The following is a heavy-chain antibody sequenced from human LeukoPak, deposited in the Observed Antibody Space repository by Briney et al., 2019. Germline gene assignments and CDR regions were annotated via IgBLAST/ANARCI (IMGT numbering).Heavy chain of an antibody. J-gene: IGHJ4*02. D-gene: IGHD3-10*01. Sequence: GGSLRLSCAASGFTFTSYAMTWVRQAPGKGLEWVSVISGSGRNTYYADSVRGRFTISRDNSKNSLFLQMNYLRAEDTAIYYCARDLAGHYYGSGSSFDYWGQGTLVTVSS. V-gene: IGHV3-23*01. CDR1: GFTFTSYA. CDR3: ARDLAGHYYGSGSSFDY. CDR2: ISGSGRNT.